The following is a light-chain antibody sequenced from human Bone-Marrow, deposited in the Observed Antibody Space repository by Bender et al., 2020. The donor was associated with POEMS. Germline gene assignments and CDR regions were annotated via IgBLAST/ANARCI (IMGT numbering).Light chain of an antibody. J-gene: IGLJ2*01. CDR1: SRDVGDYNY. Sequence: QSALTQPASVSGSPGQSITISCTGTSRDVGDYNYVSWYQPHPGKAPKLIIYDVNNRPSGVSNRFSGSKSGNTASLTISGLQAEDEADYYCSSYSSSSTLVLFGGGTELTVL. V-gene: IGLV2-14*01. CDR2: DVN. CDR3: SSYSSSSTLVL.